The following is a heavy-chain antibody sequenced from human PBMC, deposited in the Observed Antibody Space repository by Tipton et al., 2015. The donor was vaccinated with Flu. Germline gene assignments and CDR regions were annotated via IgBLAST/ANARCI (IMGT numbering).Heavy chain of an antibody. CDR2: VYNSGNS. CDR3: ARLSFYDVDLKNFYFDY. V-gene: IGHV4-59*04. Sequence: TLSLTCTVSGTSISSYYLSWVRQPPGKGLEWIGSVYNSGNSYYNPSLKSRVAMSVDTSKNHLSLKLSSVTAADTAMFYCARLSFYDVDLKNFYFDYWGQGTLVTVSS. CDR1: GTSISSYY. D-gene: IGHD3-10*02. J-gene: IGHJ4*02.